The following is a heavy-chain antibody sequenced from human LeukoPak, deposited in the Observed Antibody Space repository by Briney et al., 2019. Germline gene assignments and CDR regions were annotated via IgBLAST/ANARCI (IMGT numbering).Heavy chain of an antibody. D-gene: IGHD1-7*01. CDR1: GGSISSYY. CDR3: ARGVRGSTSWNSYYNYFYLDV. CDR2: ITYSGRT. J-gene: IGHJ6*03. V-gene: IGHV4-34*01. Sequence: PSETLSLTCTVSGGSISSYYWSWIRQPPGKGLEWIGDITYSGRTNYYPSLKSRATLSIDTSKNQISLKLSFVSVADTAVYYCARGVRGSTSWNSYYNYFYLDVWGKGITVTVSS.